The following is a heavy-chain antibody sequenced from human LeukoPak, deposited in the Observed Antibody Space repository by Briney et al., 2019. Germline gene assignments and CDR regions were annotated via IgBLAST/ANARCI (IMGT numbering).Heavy chain of an antibody. CDR1: GFTFSSYS. CDR3: SRRGTPNAFDL. Sequence: GGSLRLSCAASGFTFSSYSMNWVRQAPGKGLEWVSSISSSRSYIYYADSVKGRFTISRDNAKNSLYLQMNSLRAEATAVYSCSRRGTPNAFDLWGQGTMVTVSS. D-gene: IGHD3-16*01. J-gene: IGHJ3*01. V-gene: IGHV3-21*01. CDR2: ISSSRSYI.